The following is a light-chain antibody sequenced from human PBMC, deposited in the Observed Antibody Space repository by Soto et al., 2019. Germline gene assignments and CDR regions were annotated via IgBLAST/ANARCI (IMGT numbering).Light chain of an antibody. CDR1: QSVSNN. V-gene: IGKV3-15*01. J-gene: IGKJ5*01. Sequence: EIVMTQSPVTLSVSPWETATLSCMATQSVSNNLAWYQQKPGQAPRLLIYGASTRATGIPARISGSGSETDFTLTISGLQSEDSAVYFCQQYNNWPFSFGQGTRLQI. CDR3: QQYNNWPFS. CDR2: GAS.